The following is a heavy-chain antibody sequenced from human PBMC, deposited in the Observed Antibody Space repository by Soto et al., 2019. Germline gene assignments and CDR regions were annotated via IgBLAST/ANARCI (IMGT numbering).Heavy chain of an antibody. V-gene: IGHV3-30*18. D-gene: IGHD1-26*01. CDR1: GFTFSSYG. CDR2: ISYDGSNK. J-gene: IGHJ6*02. Sequence: GGSLRLSCAASGFTFSSYGMHWVRQAPGKGLEWVAVISYDGSNKYYADSVKGRFTISRDNSKNTLYLQMNSLRAEDTAVYYCAKETIRSYFYYYYGMDVWGQGTTVTV. CDR3: AKETIRSYFYYYYGMDV.